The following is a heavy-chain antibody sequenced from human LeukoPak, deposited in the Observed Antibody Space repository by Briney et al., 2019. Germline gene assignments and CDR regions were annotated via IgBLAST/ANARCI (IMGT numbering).Heavy chain of an antibody. CDR2: MNPNSGNT. D-gene: IGHD2-2*01. J-gene: IGHJ4*02. CDR1: GYTFTSYD. V-gene: IGHV1-8*01. Sequence: GASVKVSCKASGYTFTSYDINWVRQATGQGLEWMGWMNPNSGNTGYAQKLQGRVTMTTDTSTSTAYMELRSLRSDDTAVYYCARVVVVVPAAIDYWGQGTLVTVSS. CDR3: ARVVVVVPAAIDY.